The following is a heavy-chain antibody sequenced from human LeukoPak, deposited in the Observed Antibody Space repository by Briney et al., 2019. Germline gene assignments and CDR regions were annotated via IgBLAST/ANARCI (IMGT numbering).Heavy chain of an antibody. Sequence: SETLSLTCTVSGGSISSYYWSWIRQPAGKGLEWIGRIYTSGSTNYNPSLKSRVTMSVDTSKNRFSLKLSSVTAADTAVYYCARENLGGYNWNGLNWFDPWGQGTLVTVSS. J-gene: IGHJ5*02. V-gene: IGHV4-4*07. CDR1: GGSISSYY. CDR2: IYTSGST. D-gene: IGHD1-20*01. CDR3: ARENLGGYNWNGLNWFDP.